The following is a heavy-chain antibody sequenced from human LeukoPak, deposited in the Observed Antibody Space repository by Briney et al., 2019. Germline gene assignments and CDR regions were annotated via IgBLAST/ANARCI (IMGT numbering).Heavy chain of an antibody. CDR1: GYSFSIYG. D-gene: IGHD4-17*01. V-gene: IGHV1-18*01. CDR2: ISAYDGTT. CDR3: ARCGAAVTTHFSH. J-gene: IGHJ4*02. Sequence: ASVSVSYRASGYSFSIYGITWARQAPGQGREDLGWISAYDGTTNYAQKVQDRVTMTTDTSTSTAYLELRSLRSEDTAVYYCARCGAAVTTHFSHWGQGTLVTVSS.